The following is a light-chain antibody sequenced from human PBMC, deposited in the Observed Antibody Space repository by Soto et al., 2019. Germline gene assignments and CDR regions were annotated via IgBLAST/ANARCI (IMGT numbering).Light chain of an antibody. CDR2: DVS. CDR1: SSDVGSYNY. V-gene: IGLV2-14*01. J-gene: IGLJ2*01. Sequence: QSVLTQPASVSGSPGQSITISCTGTSSDVGSYNYVSWYQQYPGKAPQLMIYDVSNRPSGVSYRFSGSKSGNTASLTISGLQAEDEADYYCSSYTTRSTHVVFGGGTKLTVL. CDR3: SSYTTRSTHVV.